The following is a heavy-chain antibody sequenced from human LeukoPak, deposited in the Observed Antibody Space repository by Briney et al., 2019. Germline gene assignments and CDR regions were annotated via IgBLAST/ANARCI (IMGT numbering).Heavy chain of an antibody. CDR1: GFTFSSYG. D-gene: IGHD6-19*01. J-gene: IGHJ4*02. Sequence: SGGSLRLSCAASGFTFSSYGMHWVRQTPGKGLEWVAVISYDGSNKYYADSVKGRFTISRDNSKNTLYLQMNSLRAEDTAVYYCAKDGYGEQWLVLDYWGQGTLVTVSS. CDR3: AKDGYGEQWLVLDY. V-gene: IGHV3-30*18. CDR2: ISYDGSNK.